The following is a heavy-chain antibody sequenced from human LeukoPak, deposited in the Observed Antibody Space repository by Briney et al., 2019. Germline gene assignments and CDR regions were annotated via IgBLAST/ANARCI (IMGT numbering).Heavy chain of an antibody. Sequence: ASVRVSCKASGYTFTSYGISWGRQAPGQGLGWLGCIIADNGNTNYAQKLQGRVTMTTDTSTSTAYMELRRLRSDDTAVYYCARAGAVAGARGFDYWGQGTLVTVSS. V-gene: IGHV1-18*01. CDR2: IIADNGNT. J-gene: IGHJ4*02. D-gene: IGHD6-19*01. CDR1: GYTFTSYG. CDR3: ARAGAVAGARGFDY.